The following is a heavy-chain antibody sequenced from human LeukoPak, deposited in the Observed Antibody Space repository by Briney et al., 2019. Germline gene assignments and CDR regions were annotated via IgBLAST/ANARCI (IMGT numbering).Heavy chain of an antibody. CDR2: INHSGST. CDR3: ARGLGGYSSSWYRARRAYYFDY. CDR1: GGSFSGYY. V-gene: IGHV4-34*01. J-gene: IGHJ4*02. Sequence: SETLSLTCAVYGGSFSGYYWSWIRQPPGKGLEWIGEINHSGSTNYNPSLKSRVTISVDTSKNQFSLKLSSVTAADTAVYYCARGLGGYSSSWYRARRAYYFDYWGQGTLVTVSS. D-gene: IGHD6-13*01.